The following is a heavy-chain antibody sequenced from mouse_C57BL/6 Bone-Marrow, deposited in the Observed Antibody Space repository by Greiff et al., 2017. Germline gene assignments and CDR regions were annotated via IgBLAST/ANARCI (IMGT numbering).Heavy chain of an antibody. CDR3: ARRYYDYDGFAY. D-gene: IGHD2-4*01. J-gene: IGHJ3*01. CDR2: INSDGGST. Sequence: EVKLVESGGGLVQPGASLKLSCESNEYEFPSHDMSWVRKTPEKRLELVAAINSDGGSTYYPDTMERRFIISRDNTKKTLYLQMSSLRSEDTALYYCARRYYDYDGFAYWGQGTLVTVSA. CDR1: EYEFPSHD. V-gene: IGHV5-2*01.